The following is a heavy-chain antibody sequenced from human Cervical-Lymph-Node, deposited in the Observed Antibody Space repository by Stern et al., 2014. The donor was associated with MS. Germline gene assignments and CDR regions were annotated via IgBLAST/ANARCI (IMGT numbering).Heavy chain of an antibody. J-gene: IGHJ4*02. Sequence: QLQLQESGPGLVKPSQTLSLTCTVSGGSISSGSYYWSWIRQPAGKGLEWIGRIYTSGSTNYNPSLKSRVTISVETAKNQFSLKLSSVTAADTAVYYCAREARRHCGGDCYHFDYWGQGTLVTVSS. D-gene: IGHD2-21*02. CDR1: GGSISSGSYY. CDR2: IYTSGST. V-gene: IGHV4-61*02. CDR3: AREARRHCGGDCYHFDY.